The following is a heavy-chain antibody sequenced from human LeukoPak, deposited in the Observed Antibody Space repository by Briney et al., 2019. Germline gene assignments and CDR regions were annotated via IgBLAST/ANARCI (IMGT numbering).Heavy chain of an antibody. CDR1: GFTFSSHW. Sequence: GGSLRLSCAASGFTFSSHWMHWVRQAPGKGLVWVSRINSDGSITTYADSVKGRFTISRDNAKNTLYLQMNSLRAEDTAVYYCARDDWNSKWFDPWGQGTLVNVS. CDR3: ARDDWNSKWFDP. J-gene: IGHJ5*02. D-gene: IGHD1-7*01. V-gene: IGHV3-74*01. CDR2: INSDGSIT.